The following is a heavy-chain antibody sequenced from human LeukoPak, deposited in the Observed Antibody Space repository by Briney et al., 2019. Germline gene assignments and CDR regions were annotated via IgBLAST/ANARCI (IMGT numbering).Heavy chain of an antibody. J-gene: IGHJ5*02. Sequence: SETLSLTCAVYGGSFSGYYWSWIRQPPGKGLEWIGEINHSGSTNYNPSLKSRVTISVDTSKNQFSLKLSSVTAAETAVYYCARGRMLTYYYDGSGYRNWFDPWGQGTLVTVSS. V-gene: IGHV4-34*01. CDR1: GGSFSGYY. CDR3: ARGRMLTYYYDGSGYRNWFDP. CDR2: INHSGST. D-gene: IGHD3-22*01.